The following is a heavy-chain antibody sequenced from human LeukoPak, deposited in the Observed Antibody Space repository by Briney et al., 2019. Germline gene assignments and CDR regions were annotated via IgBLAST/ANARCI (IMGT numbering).Heavy chain of an antibody. CDR1: GYTFTAYY. V-gene: IGHV1-2*02. D-gene: IGHD3-10*01. Sequence: WASVKVSCKASGYTFTAYYMHWVRQAPGQGLEWMGWINPNSGGTNSSQKFQDRVTLTRDTSISTAYMELGSLRSDDTAIYYCARAYGSGSSYHPDYWGQGTLVTVSS. CDR3: ARAYGSGSSYHPDY. CDR2: INPNSGGT. J-gene: IGHJ4*02.